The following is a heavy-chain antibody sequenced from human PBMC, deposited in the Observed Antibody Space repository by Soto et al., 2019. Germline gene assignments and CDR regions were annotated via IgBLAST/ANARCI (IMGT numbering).Heavy chain of an antibody. CDR3: AKDRGSGTLRYYGMDV. Sequence: ESGGGVVETGKSLRLSCAASGFSFSSYAVHWVRQAPGKGLEWLAVMSYDESKVNYGDSVKGRFTISRDNSKNTLFLQMNGLRPEDTAVYFCAKDRGSGTLRYYGMDVWGQGTTVTVSS. CDR1: GFSFSSYA. J-gene: IGHJ6*02. V-gene: IGHV3-30*18. CDR2: MSYDESKV. D-gene: IGHD3-10*01.